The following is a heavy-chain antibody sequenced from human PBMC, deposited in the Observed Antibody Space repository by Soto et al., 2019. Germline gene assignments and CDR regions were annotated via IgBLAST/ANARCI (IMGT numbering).Heavy chain of an antibody. CDR3: AKDRDSSSWIDY. J-gene: IGHJ4*02. CDR1: GFTFSSYG. CDR2: ISYDGSNK. V-gene: IGHV3-30*18. Sequence: GGSLRLSCAASGFTFSSYGMHWVRQAPGKGLEWVAVISYDGSNKYYADSVKGRFTISRDNSKNTLYLQMNSLRAEDTAVYYCAKDRDSSSWIDYWGQGTLVTVSS. D-gene: IGHD6-13*01.